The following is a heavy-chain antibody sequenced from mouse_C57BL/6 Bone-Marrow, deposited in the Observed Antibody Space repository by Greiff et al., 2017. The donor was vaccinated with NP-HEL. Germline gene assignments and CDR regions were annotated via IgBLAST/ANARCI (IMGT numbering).Heavy chain of an antibody. Sequence: QVQLKQSGAELVKPGASVKMSCKASGYTFTTYPIEWMKQNHGKSLEWIGNFHPYNDDTTYNEKFKGKATLTVEKSSSTVYLELSRLTSDDSAVYYCARRQRDGYFFMDYWGQGTSVTVSS. D-gene: IGHD2-3*01. V-gene: IGHV1-47*01. CDR2: FHPYNDDT. J-gene: IGHJ4*01. CDR3: ARRQRDGYFFMDY. CDR1: GYTFTTYP.